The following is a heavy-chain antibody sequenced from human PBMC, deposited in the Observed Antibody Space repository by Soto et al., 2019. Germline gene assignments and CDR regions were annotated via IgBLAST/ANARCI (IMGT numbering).Heavy chain of an antibody. Sequence: EVQLVESGGGLVKPGGSLRLSCAASGFTFSNAWMNWVRQAPGKGLEWVGRIKSKTDGGTTDYAAPVKGRFTISRDDSKNTLYLQMNSLKTEDTAVYYCTAGRWNGAGFDYWGQGTLVTVSS. CDR1: GFTFSNAW. V-gene: IGHV3-15*07. J-gene: IGHJ4*02. CDR3: TAGRWNGAGFDY. CDR2: IKSKTDGGTT. D-gene: IGHD1-1*01.